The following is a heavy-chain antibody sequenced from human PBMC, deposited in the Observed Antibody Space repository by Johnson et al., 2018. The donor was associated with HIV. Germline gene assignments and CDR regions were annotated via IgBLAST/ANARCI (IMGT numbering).Heavy chain of an antibody. Sequence: QVQLVESGGGVVQPGGPLRLSCAASGFIFRTNGMHWVRQAPGKGLEWVSFIQHDGGDKYYADSVKGRFTISRDTSKNTVYLQINSLRPEDSALYYCAKGEAQEGWIQLQSYAFDFWGRGTMVTVSS. CDR1: GFIFRTNG. D-gene: IGHD5-18*01. CDR3: AKGEAQEGWIQLQSYAFDF. J-gene: IGHJ3*01. CDR2: IQHDGGDK. V-gene: IGHV3-30*02.